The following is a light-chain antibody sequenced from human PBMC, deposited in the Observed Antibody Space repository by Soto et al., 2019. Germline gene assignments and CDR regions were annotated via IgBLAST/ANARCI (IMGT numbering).Light chain of an antibody. J-gene: IGLJ1*01. CDR1: SSNIGAGYD. CDR2: GNN. CDR3: QSYDISLSCSL. V-gene: IGLV1-40*01. Sequence: QSVLTQPPSVSGAPGQRVTISCTGGSSNIGAGYDVHWYQQLPGTAPKLLIYGNNNRPSGVPDRFSGSKSGTSGTLAITGLQAEDEADYYCQSYDISLSCSLFGTGTKLTVL.